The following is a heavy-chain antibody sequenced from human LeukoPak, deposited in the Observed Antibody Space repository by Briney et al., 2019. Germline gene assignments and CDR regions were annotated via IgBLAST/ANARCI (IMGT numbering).Heavy chain of an antibody. CDR3: ATHIVVVPAPDY. CDR2: IYHSGST. CDR1: GGSISSGYY. J-gene: IGHJ4*02. V-gene: IGHV4-38-2*02. D-gene: IGHD2-2*01. Sequence: SETLSLICTVSGGSISSGYYWGWIRQPPVKGLEWIGSIYHSGSTNYNPSLKSRVTISVDTSKNQFSLKLSSVTAADTAVYYCATHIVVVPAPDYWGQGTLVTVSS.